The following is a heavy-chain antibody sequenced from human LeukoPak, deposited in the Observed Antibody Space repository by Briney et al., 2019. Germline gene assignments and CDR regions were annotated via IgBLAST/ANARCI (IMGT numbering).Heavy chain of an antibody. CDR3: ARDIPYYDSSGYYDY. Sequence: GASVKVSCKASGGTFSSYAISWVRQAPGQGLEWMGRIIPILGIANYAQKFQSRVTITADKSTSTAYMELSSLRSEDTAVYYCARDIPYYDSSGYYDYWGQGTLVTVSS. CDR2: IIPILGIA. V-gene: IGHV1-69*04. J-gene: IGHJ4*02. D-gene: IGHD3-22*01. CDR1: GGTFSSYA.